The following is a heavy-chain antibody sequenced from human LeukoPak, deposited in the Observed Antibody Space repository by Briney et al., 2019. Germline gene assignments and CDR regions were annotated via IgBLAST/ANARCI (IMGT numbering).Heavy chain of an antibody. CDR3: ARDYPLLRAFDI. CDR2: MNPNSGNT. D-gene: IGHD2/OR15-2a*01. V-gene: IGHV1-8*02. CDR1: GYTFTSYD. J-gene: IGHJ3*02. Sequence: ASVKVSCKASGYTFTSYDINWVRQATGQGLEWMGWMNPNSGNTGYAQKLQDRVTMTTDTFTKTAYMELRSLRSDDTAVYYCARDYPLLRAFDIWGQGTMVAVSS.